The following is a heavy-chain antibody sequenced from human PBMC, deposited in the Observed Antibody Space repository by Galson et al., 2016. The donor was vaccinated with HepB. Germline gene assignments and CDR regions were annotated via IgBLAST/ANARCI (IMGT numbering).Heavy chain of an antibody. J-gene: IGHJ4*02. CDR1: GYTFTSYD. D-gene: IGHD3-10*01. CDR2: MSPNSGDT. V-gene: IGHV1-8*01. Sequence: SVKVSCKASGYTFTSYDINWVRQATGQGLEWMGRMSPNSGDTGYTQKFQGRVTLTRNTSTSTVYMELSGLKSEDTGVYYCARSPLSIAFARGGLDYWGQGTLVTVSS. CDR3: ARSPLSIAFARGGLDY.